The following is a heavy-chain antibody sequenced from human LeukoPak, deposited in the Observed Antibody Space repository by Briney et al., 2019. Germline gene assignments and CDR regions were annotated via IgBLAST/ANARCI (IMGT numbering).Heavy chain of an antibody. CDR2: VFHSGGT. V-gene: IGHV4-39*07. CDR3: ARRSGKEDSSGYYPPYYFDY. D-gene: IGHD3-22*01. Sequence: SETLSLTCSVSGGSISGSAYYWGWIRQAPGKGLEWIGSVFHSGGTYYNPSLKSRVTISVDTSKNQFSLKLSSVTAADTAVYYCARRSGKEDSSGYYPPYYFDYWGQGTLVTVSS. J-gene: IGHJ4*02. CDR1: GGSISGSAYY.